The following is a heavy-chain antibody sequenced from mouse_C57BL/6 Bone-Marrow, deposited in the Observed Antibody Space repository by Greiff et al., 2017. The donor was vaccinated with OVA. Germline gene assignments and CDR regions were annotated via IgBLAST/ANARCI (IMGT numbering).Heavy chain of an antibody. V-gene: IGHV2-6*03. D-gene: IGHD2-4*01. CDR3: ARSDYDYSFAY. Sequence: QVHVKQSGPGLVAPSQSLSITCTVSGFSLTSYGVHWVRQPPGKGLEWLVVIWSDGSTTYNSALKSRLSISKDNSKSQVFLKMNSLQTDDTAMYYCARSDYDYSFAYWGQGTLVTVSA. J-gene: IGHJ3*01. CDR2: IWSDGST. CDR1: GFSLTSYG.